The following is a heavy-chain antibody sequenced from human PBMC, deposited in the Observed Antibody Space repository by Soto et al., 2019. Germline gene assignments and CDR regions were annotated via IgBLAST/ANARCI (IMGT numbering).Heavy chain of an antibody. CDR1: GYTFTSYG. CDR3: ARDHYDILTGYYGDYYGMDV. Sequence: ASVKVSCKASGYTFTSYGISWVRQAPGQGLEWMGWISAYNGNTNYAQKLQGRVTMTTDTSTSTAYMELRSLRSDDTAVYYCARDHYDILTGYYGDYYGMDVWGQGTTVAFSS. CDR2: ISAYNGNT. J-gene: IGHJ6*02. V-gene: IGHV1-18*01. D-gene: IGHD3-9*01.